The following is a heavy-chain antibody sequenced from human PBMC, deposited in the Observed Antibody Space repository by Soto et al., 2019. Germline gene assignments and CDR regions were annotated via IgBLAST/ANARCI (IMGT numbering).Heavy chain of an antibody. V-gene: IGHV5-51*01. CDR3: ARSHSSSWFN. CDR1: GYSFTSYW. J-gene: IGHJ4*02. Sequence: GESLKISCKGSGYSFTSYWIAWVRQMPGKGLEWMGIIYPGDSAIRYGPSFQGQVTISADKSIGTAYLQWSSLKASDTAMYYCARSHSSSWFNWGQGTLVTVSS. CDR2: IYPGDSAI. D-gene: IGHD6-13*01.